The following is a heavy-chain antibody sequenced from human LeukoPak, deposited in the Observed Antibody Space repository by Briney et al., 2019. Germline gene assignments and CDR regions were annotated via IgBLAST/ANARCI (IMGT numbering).Heavy chain of an antibody. Sequence: PSETLCLTCTVSGGSISSGGYYWSWIRQHPGKGLEWVGYIYYSGSTYYNPSLKSRVTISVDTSKNQFSLKLSSVTAADTAVYYCARRTGQKPGFWFDPWGQGTLVTVSS. CDR1: GGSISSGGYY. D-gene: IGHD3/OR15-3a*01. CDR2: IYYSGST. V-gene: IGHV4-31*03. J-gene: IGHJ5*02. CDR3: ARRTGQKPGFWFDP.